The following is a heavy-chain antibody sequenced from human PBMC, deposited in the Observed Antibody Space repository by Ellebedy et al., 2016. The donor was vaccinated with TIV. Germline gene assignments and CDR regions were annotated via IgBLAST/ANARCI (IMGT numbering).Heavy chain of an antibody. V-gene: IGHV3-7*01. CDR2: IKQEGRKK. J-gene: IGHJ3*01. D-gene: IGHD4-17*01. CDR3: ATDGSYGDYRSPIHAFEF. CDR1: GFTFRSYW. Sequence: GGSLRLSCAAPGFTFRSYWMSWVRQAPGKGLEWVANIKQEGRKKYYVDSVKGRFTSSRDDAKKSRYRQMFRLGAYATAVYYCATDGSYGDYRSPIHAFEFWGQGTMVTVSS.